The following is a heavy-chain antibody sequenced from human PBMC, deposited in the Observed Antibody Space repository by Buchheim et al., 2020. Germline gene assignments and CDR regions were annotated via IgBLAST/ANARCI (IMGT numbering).Heavy chain of an antibody. J-gene: IGHJ6*02. Sequence: QVQLVESGGGVVQPGRSLRLSCAASGFTFSSYAMHWVRQAPGKGLEWVAVISYDGSNKYYADSVKGRFTISRDNSKNTLYLQMNSLRAEDTAVYYCAREGKANGYYYGMDVWGQGTT. CDR1: GFTFSSYA. D-gene: IGHD2-8*01. CDR3: AREGKANGYYYGMDV. CDR2: ISYDGSNK. V-gene: IGHV3-30*04.